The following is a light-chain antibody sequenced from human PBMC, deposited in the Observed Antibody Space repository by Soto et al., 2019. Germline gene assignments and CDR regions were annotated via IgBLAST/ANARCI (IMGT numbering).Light chain of an antibody. CDR3: TSYTSSSTYV. V-gene: IGLV2-14*01. J-gene: IGLJ1*01. CDR1: SSDVGGYNY. Sequence: SVLTQPAPLSGSPGPSITISCTGTSSDVGGYNYVSWYQQHPGKAPKFMIYDVSNRPSGVSNRFSGSKSGNTASLTISGLQAEDEADYYCTSYTSSSTYVFGTGTKVTVL. CDR2: DVS.